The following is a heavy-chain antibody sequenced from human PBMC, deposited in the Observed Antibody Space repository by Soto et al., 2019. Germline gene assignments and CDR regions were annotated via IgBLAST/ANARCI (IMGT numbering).Heavy chain of an antibody. CDR3: ARASGIAAAGPYYYYYYGMDV. CDR2: IKQDGSEK. CDR1: GFAFSSYW. V-gene: IGHV3-7*01. D-gene: IGHD6-13*01. J-gene: IGHJ6*02. Sequence: TGGSLRLSCAASGFAFSSYWMSWVRQAPGKGLEWVANIKQDGSEKYYVDSVKGRFTISRDNAKNSLYLQMNSLRAEDTAVYYCARASGIAAAGPYYYYYYGMDVWGQGTTVTVSS.